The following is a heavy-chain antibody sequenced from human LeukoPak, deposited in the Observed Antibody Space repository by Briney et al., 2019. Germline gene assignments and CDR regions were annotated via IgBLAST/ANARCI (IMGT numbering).Heavy chain of an antibody. Sequence: SETLSLTCTVSGGSISSYYWSWIRQPPGKGLEWIGYIYYSGSTNYNPSLKSRVTISVDTSKNQFSLKLSSVTAADTAVYYCARYYDSSGYYLGWYFDYWGQGTLVTVSS. D-gene: IGHD3-22*01. CDR2: IYYSGST. J-gene: IGHJ4*02. CDR3: ARYYDSSGYYLGWYFDY. CDR1: GGSISSYY. V-gene: IGHV4-59*01.